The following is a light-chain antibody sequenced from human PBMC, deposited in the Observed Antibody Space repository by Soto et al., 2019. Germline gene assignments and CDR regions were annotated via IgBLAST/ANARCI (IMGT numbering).Light chain of an antibody. Sequence: DIVMTQSADSLAVSLGERATINCKSSQSVLYSSNNRNYLAWYQQKPGQPPKLLIYWASTRESGVPDRFSGSGSGTDFTLTISSLQAEDVAVYYCQQYYSTLITFGQGTRLEIK. CDR2: WAS. V-gene: IGKV4-1*01. J-gene: IGKJ5*01. CDR1: QSVLYSSNNRNY. CDR3: QQYYSTLIT.